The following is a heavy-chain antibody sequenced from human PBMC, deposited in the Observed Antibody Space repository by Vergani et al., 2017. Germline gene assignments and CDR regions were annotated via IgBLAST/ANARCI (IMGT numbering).Heavy chain of an antibody. D-gene: IGHD3-22*01. CDR1: GGTFSSYA. J-gene: IGHJ4*02. CDR3: ARDLSYDSSGYYYGVDY. V-gene: IGHV1-69*18. Sequence: QVQLVQSGAEVKKPGSSVKVSCKASGGTFSSYAISWVRQAPGQGLEWMGRIIPIFGTANYAQKFQGRVTITADESTSTAYMELSSLRSEDTAVYYWARDLSYDSSGYYYGVDYWGQGTLVTVSS. CDR2: IIPIFGTA.